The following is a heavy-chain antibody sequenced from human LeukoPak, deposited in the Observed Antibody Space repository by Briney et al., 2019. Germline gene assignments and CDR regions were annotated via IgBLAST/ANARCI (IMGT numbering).Heavy chain of an antibody. D-gene: IGHD3-9*01. CDR3: ARDCRRYFDWPPCDAFDI. CDR1: GLTFSSYS. J-gene: IGHJ3*02. Sequence: GGSLRLSCAASGLTFSSYSMNWVRQAPGKGLEWVSSISSSSSYTYYADSVKGRFTISRDNAKNSLYLQMNSLRAEDTAVYYCARDCRRYFDWPPCDAFDIWGQGTMVTVSS. V-gene: IGHV3-21*01. CDR2: ISSSSSYT.